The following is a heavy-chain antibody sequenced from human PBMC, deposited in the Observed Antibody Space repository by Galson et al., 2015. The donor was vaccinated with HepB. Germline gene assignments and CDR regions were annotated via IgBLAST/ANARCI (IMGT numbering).Heavy chain of an antibody. J-gene: IGHJ6*02. D-gene: IGHD6-19*01. V-gene: IGHV3-30-3*01. CDR3: TRVLIVYSSWSRNNYYYYGMDV. CDR2: GSNK. Sequence: SLRLSCAASGFTFSSYPMHWVRQAPGKGLEWAADGSNKYYADSVKGRFTISRDNSKNTLYLQMNSLRAEDTAVYYCTRVLIVYSSWSRNNYYYYGMDVWGQGTTVTVSS. CDR1: GFTFSSYP.